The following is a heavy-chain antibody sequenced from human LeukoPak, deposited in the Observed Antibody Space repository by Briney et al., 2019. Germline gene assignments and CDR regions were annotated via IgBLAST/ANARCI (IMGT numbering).Heavy chain of an antibody. CDR1: GFTFSDYY. CDR3: ARDALGSSGWLNYYYYYGMDV. V-gene: IGHV3-11*06. J-gene: IGHJ6*02. CDR2: ISSSSSYI. Sequence: GGSLRLSCAASGFTFSDYYMSWIRQAPGKGLEWVSYISSSSSYIYYADSVKGRFTISRDNAKNSLYLQMNSLRAEDTAVYYCARDALGSSGWLNYYYYYGMDVWGQGTTVTVSS. D-gene: IGHD6-19*01.